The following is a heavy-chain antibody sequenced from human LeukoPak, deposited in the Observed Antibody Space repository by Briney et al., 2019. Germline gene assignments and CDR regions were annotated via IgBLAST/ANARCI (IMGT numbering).Heavy chain of an antibody. Sequence: SETLSLPCTVSGGSISSYYWSWIRQPAGKGLEWIGRIYTSGSTNYNPSLKSRVTMSVDTSKNQFSLKLSSVTAADTAVYYCAREREMTYYDFWSGYYIDYWGQGTLVTVSS. V-gene: IGHV4-4*07. CDR1: GGSISSYY. J-gene: IGHJ4*02. D-gene: IGHD3-3*01. CDR2: IYTSGST. CDR3: AREREMTYYDFWSGYYIDY.